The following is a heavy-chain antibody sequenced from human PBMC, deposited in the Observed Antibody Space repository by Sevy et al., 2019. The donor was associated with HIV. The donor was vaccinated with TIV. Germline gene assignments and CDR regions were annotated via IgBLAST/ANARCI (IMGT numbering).Heavy chain of an antibody. CDR2: ISVYNGKT. J-gene: IGHJ5*02. CDR1: GYTFTSFG. D-gene: IGHD3-22*01. V-gene: IGHV1-18*01. Sequence: ASVKVSCKASGYTFTSFGFSWVRQAPGQGLEWVGWISVYNGKTNYTQKLQGRVTMTTDTSTSTAYMELKSLRSDDTAVYYCARRGAFDFDTSGFLSPWGQGTLVTVSS. CDR3: ARRGAFDFDTSGFLSP.